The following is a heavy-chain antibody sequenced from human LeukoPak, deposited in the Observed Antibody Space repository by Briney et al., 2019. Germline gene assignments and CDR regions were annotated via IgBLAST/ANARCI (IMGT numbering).Heavy chain of an antibody. Sequence: GSSVKVSCKASGGTFSSYAISWVRQAPGQGLEWMGGIIPIFGTANYAQKFQGRVTITADKSTSTAYMELSSLRSEDTAVYYCASPHPLTPSAYSGGWDGLDYWGQGTLVTVSS. V-gene: IGHV1-69*06. CDR1: GGTFSSYA. J-gene: IGHJ4*02. CDR3: ASPHPLTPSAYSGGWDGLDY. CDR2: IIPIFGTA. D-gene: IGHD6-19*01.